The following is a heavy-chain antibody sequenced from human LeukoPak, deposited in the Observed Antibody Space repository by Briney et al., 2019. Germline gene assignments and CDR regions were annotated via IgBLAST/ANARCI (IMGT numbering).Heavy chain of an antibody. Sequence: QPGASLRLSCAASGFIFPSYAVSWVRQAPGKGLEWVAVIWYDGSNKYYADSVKGRFTISRDNSKNTLYLQMNGLRAEDTAVYYCAGNYGPYYFDYWGQGTLVTVSS. D-gene: IGHD3-10*01. CDR2: IWYDGSNK. V-gene: IGHV3-33*08. J-gene: IGHJ4*02. CDR3: AGNYGPYYFDY. CDR1: GFIFPSYA.